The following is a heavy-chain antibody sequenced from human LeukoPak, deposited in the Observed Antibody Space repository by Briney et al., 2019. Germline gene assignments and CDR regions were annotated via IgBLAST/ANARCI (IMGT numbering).Heavy chain of an antibody. J-gene: IGHJ6*03. D-gene: IGHD3-22*01. V-gene: IGHV1-18*01. CDR2: ISAYNGNT. Sequence: GASVKVSCKASGYTFTSYGISWVRQAPGQGLEWMGWISAYNGNTNYAQKLQGRVTMTTDTSTSTAYMELRSLRSDDTAVYYCARGGGAYYYDSSGYHRDYYYYYYMDVWGKGTTVTVSS. CDR3: ARGGGAYYYDSSGYHRDYYYYYYMDV. CDR1: GYTFTSYG.